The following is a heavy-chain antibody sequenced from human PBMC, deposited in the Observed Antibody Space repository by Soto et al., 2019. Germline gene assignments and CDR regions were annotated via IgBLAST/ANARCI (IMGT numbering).Heavy chain of an antibody. V-gene: IGHV4-39*01. CDR3: ASSGSGWYLNWFDP. Sequence: QLQLQESGPGLVKPSETLSLTCTVSGGSISSSSYYWGWIRQPPGKGLEWIGSIYYSGSTYYNPSLKRRVTISVDTSKNQFSLKLSSVTAADTAVYYCASSGSGWYLNWFDPWGQGTLVTVSS. CDR1: GGSISSSSYY. CDR2: IYYSGST. D-gene: IGHD6-19*01. J-gene: IGHJ5*02.